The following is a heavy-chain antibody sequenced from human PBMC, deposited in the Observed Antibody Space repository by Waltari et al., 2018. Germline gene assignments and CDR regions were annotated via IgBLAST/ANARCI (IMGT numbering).Heavy chain of an antibody. D-gene: IGHD1-26*01. V-gene: IGHV1-18*01. CDR3: ATSVGAREGFDI. CDR2: ISAYSGDT. Sequence: QVQLKQSGPEMKKPGPSVKVSCEASGYTFPPPGISWVRQAPGQGLEWMGWISAYSGDTNFAQKLQDRVTMTTDTSTRTAYMELRSLRSDDTAVYYCATSVGAREGFDIWGQGTMVTVSS. J-gene: IGHJ3*02. CDR1: GYTFPPPG.